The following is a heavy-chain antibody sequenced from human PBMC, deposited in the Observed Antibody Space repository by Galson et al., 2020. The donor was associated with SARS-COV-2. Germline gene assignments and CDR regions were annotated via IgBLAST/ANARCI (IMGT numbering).Heavy chain of an antibody. Sequence: GESLKISCAASGFTFSSYDMYWVRQAPGKGLEWVSSISTRTGSTYYADSVKGRFTISRDNSKNTLYLQMNSLRAEDTAVYYCAKDGYSGYDGEGGWGQGTLVTVSS. CDR2: ISTRTGST. CDR1: GFTFSSYD. J-gene: IGHJ4*02. V-gene: IGHV3-23*01. D-gene: IGHD5-12*01. CDR3: AKDGYSGYDGEGG.